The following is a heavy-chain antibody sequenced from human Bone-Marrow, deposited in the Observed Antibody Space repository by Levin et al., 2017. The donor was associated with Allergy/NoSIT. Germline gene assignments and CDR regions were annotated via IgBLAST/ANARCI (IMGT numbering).Heavy chain of an antibody. CDR2: ISWNSGSV. CDR1: GFTFDDYG. Sequence: GGSLRLSCAASGFTFDDYGMHWVRQAPGKGLEWVSGISWNSGSVCYADSVRGRFTISRDNAKNTLYLQMNSLRAQETAVYSCAKAIQSGTNWLDYWGQGSVVTVSS. V-gene: IGHV3-9*01. J-gene: IGHJ5*01. CDR3: AKAIQSGTNWLDY. D-gene: IGHD1-7*01.